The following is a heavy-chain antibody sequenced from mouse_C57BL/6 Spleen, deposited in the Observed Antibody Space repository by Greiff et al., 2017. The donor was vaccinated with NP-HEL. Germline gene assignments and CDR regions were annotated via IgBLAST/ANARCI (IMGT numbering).Heavy chain of an antibody. CDR3: AREEKITTAYAMDY. D-gene: IGHD1-2*01. J-gene: IGHJ4*01. CDR1: GFTFSDYY. CDR2: INYDGSST. Sequence: EVKVVESEGGLVQPGSSMKLSCTASGFTFSDYYMAWVRQVPEKGLEWVANINYDGSSTYYLDSLKSRFIISRDNAKNILYLQMSSLKSEDTATYYCAREEKITTAYAMDYWGQGTSVTVSS. V-gene: IGHV5-16*01.